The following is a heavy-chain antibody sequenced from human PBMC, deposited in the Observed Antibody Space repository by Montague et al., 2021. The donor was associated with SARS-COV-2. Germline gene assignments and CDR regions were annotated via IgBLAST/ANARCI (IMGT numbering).Heavy chain of an antibody. CDR2: IYSTGDT. Sequence: SETLSLTCTVSGGSISSYFWSWIRQSPGKRLEWTGNIYSTGDTNYNPSLKSRVTISVDTSKNQFSLKLSSVTAADTAVYYCARDSPAIGVPYFDLWGRGSLGTVSS. CDR3: ARDSPAIGVPYFDL. CDR1: GGSISSYF. D-gene: IGHD2/OR15-2a*01. J-gene: IGHJ2*01. V-gene: IGHV4-59*01.